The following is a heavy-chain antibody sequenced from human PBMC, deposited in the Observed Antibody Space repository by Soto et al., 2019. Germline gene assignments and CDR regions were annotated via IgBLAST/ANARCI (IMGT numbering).Heavy chain of an antibody. CDR1: GFTVSSNY. CDR2: IYSGDST. CDR3: ARGLDYYYYMDV. V-gene: IGHV3-53*01. Sequence: GGSLRLSCAASGFTVSSNYMSWVRQAPGKGLEWVSVIYSGDSTYYADSVKGRFTISRDNSKNTLYLQMNSLRAEDTAVYYCARGLDYYYYMDVWGKGTTVTVSS. J-gene: IGHJ6*03.